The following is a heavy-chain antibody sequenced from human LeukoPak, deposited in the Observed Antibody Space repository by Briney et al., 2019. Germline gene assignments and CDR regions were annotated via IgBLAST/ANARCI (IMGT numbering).Heavy chain of an antibody. CDR3: ARETSSRFFDY. V-gene: IGHV1-18*01. J-gene: IGHJ4*02. CDR2: ISTYNGNT. Sequence: ASVKVSCKASGYTFTSYGISWVRQAPGQGLEWMGWISTYNGNTNYAQKLQGRVTMTADASTNTAYVELRSLRSDDTAVYYCARETSSRFFDYWGQGTLLTVSS. CDR1: GYTFTSYG.